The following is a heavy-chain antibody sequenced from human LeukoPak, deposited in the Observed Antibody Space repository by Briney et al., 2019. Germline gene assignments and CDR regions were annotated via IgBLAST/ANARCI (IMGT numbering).Heavy chain of an antibody. J-gene: IGHJ6*02. CDR1: GYIFTIYY. V-gene: IGHV1-46*01. CDR3: ALRPAGTSYGMDV. CDR2: INPSCGST. Sequence: GASVRVSYRSSGYIFTIYYMQGVRRAPGQGLGGGGVINPSCGSTSYAQKFQGRVTMTRDTSTSTVYMELSSLRSEDTAVYYCALRPAGTSYGMDVWGQGTTVTVSS. D-gene: IGHD6-13*01.